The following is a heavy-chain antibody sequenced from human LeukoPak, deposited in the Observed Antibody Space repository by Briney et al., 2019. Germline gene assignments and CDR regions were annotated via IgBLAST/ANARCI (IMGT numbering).Heavy chain of an antibody. CDR2: ISAYNGNT. CDR3: ARGGGYYDILTGYCRLRWFDP. CDR1: GYTFTSYG. Sequence: ASVKVSCKASGYTFTSYGISWVRQAPGQGLEWMGWISAYNGNTNYGQKLQGRVTMTTDTSTSTAYMELRSLRSDDTAVYYCARGGGYYDILTGYCRLRWFDPWGQGTLVTVSS. D-gene: IGHD3-9*01. J-gene: IGHJ5*02. V-gene: IGHV1-18*01.